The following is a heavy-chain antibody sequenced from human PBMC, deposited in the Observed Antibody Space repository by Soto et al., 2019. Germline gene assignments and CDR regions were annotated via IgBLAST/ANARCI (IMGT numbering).Heavy chain of an antibody. V-gene: IGHV3-74*01. Sequence: PGGSLRLSCAASGFSFSSYWMHWVRQAPGKGLVWVSRINSDGSSTSYADSVKGRFTISRDNAKNTLYLQMNSLRAEDTAVYYCARAGSSWDFDYWGQGTLVTVSS. J-gene: IGHJ4*02. CDR1: GFSFSSYW. CDR2: INSDGSST. D-gene: IGHD6-13*01. CDR3: ARAGSSWDFDY.